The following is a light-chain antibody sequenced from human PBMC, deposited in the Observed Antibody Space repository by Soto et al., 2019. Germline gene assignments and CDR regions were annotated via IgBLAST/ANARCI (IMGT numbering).Light chain of an antibody. CDR1: SSDVGSYQY. CDR3: SSYTINSALYV. CDR2: EVS. J-gene: IGLJ1*01. V-gene: IGLV2-14*01. Sequence: QSVLTQPASVSGSPGQSITISCTGTSSDVGSYQYVSWYQQHPGKAPKLIIYEVSNRPSGDSNRFSGSKSGNTASLTISGLQAEDDGDYYCSSYTINSALYVFGSGTKVTVL.